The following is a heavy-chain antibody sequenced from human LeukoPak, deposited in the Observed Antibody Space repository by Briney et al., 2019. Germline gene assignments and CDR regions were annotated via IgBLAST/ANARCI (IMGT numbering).Heavy chain of an antibody. CDR1: GYTFTGYY. J-gene: IGHJ5*02. Sequence: ASVKVSCKASGYTFTGYYMHWVRQAPGQGLEWMGWINPKSGDTNYAQKFQDRVTMTRDTSISTAYMELSRLRSDDTAVYYCARVRRYPKPNQGSGSYSGDENWFDPWGQGTLVTVSS. CDR3: ARVRRYPKPNQGSGSYSGDENWFDP. CDR2: INPKSGDT. D-gene: IGHD3-10*01. V-gene: IGHV1-2*02.